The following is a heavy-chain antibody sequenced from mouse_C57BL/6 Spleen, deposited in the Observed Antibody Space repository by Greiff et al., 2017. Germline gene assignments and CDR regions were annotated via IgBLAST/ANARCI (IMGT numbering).Heavy chain of an antibody. D-gene: IGHD4-1*01. Sequence: QVQLQQSGAELMKPGASVKLSCKATGYTFTGYWIEWVKQRPGHGLEWIGEILPGSGSTNYNEKFKGKATFTADTSSNTAYMQLSSLTTEDSAIEYWGRGGWDVGGGPFDVWGTGTTVTVSS. CDR1: GYTFTGYW. CDR2: ILPGSGST. CDR3: GRGGWDVGGGPFDV. J-gene: IGHJ1*03. V-gene: IGHV1-9*01.